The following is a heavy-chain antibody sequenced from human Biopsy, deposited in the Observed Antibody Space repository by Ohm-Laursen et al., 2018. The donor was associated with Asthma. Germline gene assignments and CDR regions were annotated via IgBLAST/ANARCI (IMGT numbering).Heavy chain of an antibody. V-gene: IGHV3-7*04. J-gene: IGHJ4*02. CDR3: ARAKSGSFYSPADY. CDR1: GFTFGDYW. D-gene: IGHD1-26*01. CDR2: IKQDGSEK. Sequence: SLRLSCAASGFTFGDYWMSWVRQAPGKGLEWVANIKQDGSEKYYVDSVKGRFTISRDNAKNSLYLQMNSLRAEDTAVYYCARAKSGSFYSPADYWGQGTLVTVSS.